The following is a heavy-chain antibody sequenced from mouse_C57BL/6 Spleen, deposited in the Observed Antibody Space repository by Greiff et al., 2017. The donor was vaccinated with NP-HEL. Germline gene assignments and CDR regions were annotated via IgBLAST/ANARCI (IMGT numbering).Heavy chain of an antibody. J-gene: IGHJ3*01. Sequence: EVKLMESGGGLVKPGGSLKLSCAASGFTFSSYAMSWVRQTPEKRLEWVATISDGGSYTYYSDNVKGRFTISRDNAKNNLYLQMSQLKSEDTAMYYCARDEGEVYNYGSSYVFAYWGQGTLVTVSA. V-gene: IGHV5-4*01. D-gene: IGHD1-1*01. CDR2: ISDGGSYT. CDR3: ARDEGEVYNYGSSYVFAY. CDR1: GFTFSSYA.